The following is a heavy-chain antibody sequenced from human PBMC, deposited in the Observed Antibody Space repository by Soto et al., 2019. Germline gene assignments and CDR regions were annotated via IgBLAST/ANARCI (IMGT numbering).Heavy chain of an antibody. V-gene: IGHV1-69*01. D-gene: IGHD6-6*01. CDR3: ARLGPLSRSSLYYSYGMDV. CDR2: IIPIFGTA. J-gene: IGHJ6*02. Sequence: QVQLVQSGAEVKKPGSSVKVSCKASGGTFSSYAISWVRQAPGQGLEWMGGIIPIFGTANYAQKFQGRVTITADESTSTAYMELSSLRSEDTAVYYCARLGPLSRSSLYYSYGMDVWGQGTTVTVSS. CDR1: GGTFSSYA.